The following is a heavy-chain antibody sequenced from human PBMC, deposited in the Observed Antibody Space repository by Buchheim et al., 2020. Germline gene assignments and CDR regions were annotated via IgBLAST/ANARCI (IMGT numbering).Heavy chain of an antibody. CDR2: ISRSGNTT. CDR1: GFSFGTYW. J-gene: IGHJ4*01. V-gene: IGHV3-48*03. D-gene: IGHD3-3*01. Sequence: EVYLVESGGGLVQPGGSLRLSCVASGFSFGTYWMSWVRQVPGKGLEWASYISRSGNTTYYADSMKGRFTISRDNAKNSLYLQMNSLRVEDTAIYYCVGIFGVIRWGQGTL. CDR3: VGIFGVIR.